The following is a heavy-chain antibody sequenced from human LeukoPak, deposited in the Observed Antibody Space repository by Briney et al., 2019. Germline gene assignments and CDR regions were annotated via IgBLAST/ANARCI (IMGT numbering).Heavy chain of an antibody. CDR2: IYYSGST. CDR1: GGSISSYY. Sequence: PSETLSLTCTVSGGSISSYYWSWIRQPPGKGLEWIGYIYYSGSTNYNPSLKSRVTISVDTSKNQFSLKLSSVTAADTAVYYCARDLITMVRGVDYWGQGTLVTVSS. V-gene: IGHV4-59*12. J-gene: IGHJ4*02. CDR3: ARDLITMVRGVDY. D-gene: IGHD3-10*01.